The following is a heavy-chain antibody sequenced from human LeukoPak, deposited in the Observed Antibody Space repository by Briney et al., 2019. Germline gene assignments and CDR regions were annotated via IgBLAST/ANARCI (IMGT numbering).Heavy chain of an antibody. CDR2: INSDGSTT. V-gene: IGHV3-74*01. Sequence: GGSLRLSCAASGFTFSSHWMDWVRQAPGKGLMWVSRINSDGSTTSYADSVKGRFTISRDNAKNTLYLHMNSLRAEDTAVYYCARRDIFDYWGQGTLVTASS. CDR3: ARRDIFDY. J-gene: IGHJ4*02. D-gene: IGHD2-15*01. CDR1: GFTFSSHW.